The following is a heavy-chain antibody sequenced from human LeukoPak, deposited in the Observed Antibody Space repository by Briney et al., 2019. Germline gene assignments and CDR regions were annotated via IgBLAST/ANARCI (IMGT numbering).Heavy chain of an antibody. J-gene: IGHJ4*02. CDR1: GFTLSSYA. CDR2: MSYDGSNK. Sequence: GGSLRLSCAASGFTLSSYAMHWVRQAPGKGLEWVAVMSYDGSNKYYADSVKGRFTISRDNSKNTLYLQMNSLRAEDTAVYYCARDGDSDYIFSYYFDYWGQGTLVTVSS. V-gene: IGHV3-30*04. D-gene: IGHD2-21*02. CDR3: ARDGDSDYIFSYYFDY.